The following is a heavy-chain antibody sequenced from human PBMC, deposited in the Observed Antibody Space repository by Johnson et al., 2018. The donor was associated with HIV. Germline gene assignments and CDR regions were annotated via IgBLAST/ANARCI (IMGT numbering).Heavy chain of an antibody. CDR2: IRYDGSNK. Sequence: QVQLVESGGGVVQPGGSLRLSCAASGFTFSSYGMHWVRQAPGKGLEWVAFIRYDGSNKYYADSVKGRFTISRDNSKNTLYLQMNSLRAEDTAVYYCAKDFYDSSGYYICAFDIWGQGTMVTVSS. CDR3: AKDFYDSSGYYICAFDI. V-gene: IGHV3-30*02. J-gene: IGHJ3*02. D-gene: IGHD3-22*01. CDR1: GFTFSSYG.